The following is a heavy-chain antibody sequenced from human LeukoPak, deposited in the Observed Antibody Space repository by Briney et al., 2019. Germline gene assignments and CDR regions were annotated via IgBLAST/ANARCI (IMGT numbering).Heavy chain of an antibody. CDR3: ARGVARITMIVVVNDAFDI. D-gene: IGHD3-22*01. CDR1: GFTFRSYG. V-gene: IGHV3-30*02. CDR2: TRYDGNNK. Sequence: GGSLRLSCAASGFTFRSYGMNWVRQAPGKGLEWVAFTRYDGNNKYYADSVKGRFTISRDNSKNTLYLQMNSLRAEDTAVYYCARGVARITMIVVVNDAFDIWGQGTMVTVSS. J-gene: IGHJ3*02.